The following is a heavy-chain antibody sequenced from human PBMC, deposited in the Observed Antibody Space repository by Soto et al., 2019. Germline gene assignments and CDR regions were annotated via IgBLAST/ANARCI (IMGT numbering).Heavy chain of an antibody. CDR2: IIPIFGTA. V-gene: IGHV1-69*01. D-gene: IGHD4-4*01. CDR1: GGTFSSYA. CDR3: ARDSPQDTVTTYYYGMDV. J-gene: IGHJ6*02. Sequence: QVQLVQSGAEVKKPGSSVKVSCKASGGTFSSYAISWVRQAPGQGLEWMGGIIPIFGTANYAQKFQGRVTITADEATSTAYMELSSLRSEDTAVYYCARDSPQDTVTTYYYGMDVWGQGTTFTVAS.